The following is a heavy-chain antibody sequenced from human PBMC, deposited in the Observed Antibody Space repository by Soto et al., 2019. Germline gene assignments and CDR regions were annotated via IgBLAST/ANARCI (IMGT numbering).Heavy chain of an antibody. Sequence: QVQLVQSGAEVKKPGASVKVSCKASGYTFTNYGFNWVRQAPGQGLEWMGWISTYNGDTNYAQKLQGRVTMITDTPTNTAYMELRSLRSDDTAVYYCARGSVRGVTYYYYYGMDVWGQGTTVTVSS. CDR2: ISTYNGDT. J-gene: IGHJ6*02. V-gene: IGHV1-18*01. CDR1: GYTFTNYG. CDR3: ARGSVRGVTYYYYYGMDV. D-gene: IGHD3-10*01.